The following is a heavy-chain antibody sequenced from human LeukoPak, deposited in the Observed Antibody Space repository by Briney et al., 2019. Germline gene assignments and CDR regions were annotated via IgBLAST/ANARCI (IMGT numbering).Heavy chain of an antibody. J-gene: IGHJ4*02. V-gene: IGHV3-21*01. CDR1: GFTFSSYS. CDR2: IISSSSYI. Sequence: GGSLRLSCAASGFTFSSYSMNWVRQAPGEGLEWGASIISSSSYIYYADSVKGRFTISRDTAKNSLSLQLNTLSAADTAVYYCAKEPITPSPPDYWGQGTLVTVSS. CDR3: AKEPITPSPPDY.